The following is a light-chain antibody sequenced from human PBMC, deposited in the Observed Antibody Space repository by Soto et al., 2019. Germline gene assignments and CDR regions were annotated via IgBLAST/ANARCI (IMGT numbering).Light chain of an antibody. CDR2: DVS. CDR1: SNDVGGYDY. Sequence: CALTQPRSVSGSPGQSVTISCTGTSNDVGGYDYVSWYQQHPGKAPKLIIYDVSKRPSGVPDRFSGSKSGNTASLTISGLQAEDEADYYCCSYAGTYSYVFGTETKLTVL. J-gene: IGLJ1*01. CDR3: CSYAGTYSYV. V-gene: IGLV2-11*01.